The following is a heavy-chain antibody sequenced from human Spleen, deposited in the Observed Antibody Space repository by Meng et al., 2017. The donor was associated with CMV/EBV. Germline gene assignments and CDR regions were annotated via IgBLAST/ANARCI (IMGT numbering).Heavy chain of an antibody. CDR3: GSVKRLGIDH. CDR1: GGSLSSSTYY. Sequence: PQEPGPGLVKPPEPLSLTCSVSGGSLSSSTYYWGWIRQPPGKGLEWIGTMYYTGTTYYNPSLKSRVTISLNTSKNQFSLKLTSLTAADTAMYYCGSVKRLGIDHWGQGTLVTVSS. D-gene: IGHD1-1*01. CDR2: MYYTGTT. V-gene: IGHV4-39*07. J-gene: IGHJ4*02.